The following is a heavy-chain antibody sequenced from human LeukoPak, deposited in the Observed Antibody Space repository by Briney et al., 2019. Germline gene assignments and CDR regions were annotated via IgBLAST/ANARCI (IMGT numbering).Heavy chain of an antibody. V-gene: IGHV4-34*01. J-gene: IGHJ4*02. Sequence: SETLSLTCAVSGGSFSAFFWRWIRQPPGKGLEWIGDVGHSGSADYNPSLKSRVTISVDTSKNQFSLKLSSVTAADTAVYYCARDTGSYGGNSGFDYWGQGTLVTVSS. CDR1: GGSFSAFF. CDR2: VGHSGSA. CDR3: ARDTGSYGGNSGFDY. D-gene: IGHD4-23*01.